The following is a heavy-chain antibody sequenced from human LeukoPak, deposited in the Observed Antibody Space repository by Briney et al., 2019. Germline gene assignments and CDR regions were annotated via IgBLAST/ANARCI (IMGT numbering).Heavy chain of an antibody. Sequence: PSETLSLTCTVSGGFISSSSYYWGWIRQPPGKGLEWIVSMYYSASNYYNPSRKSRITISVNTKKNQFSLNLTSVTAADTAVYYCARAMSIAARLQTIFDYWGQGTLVTVSS. CDR3: ARAMSIAARLQTIFDY. D-gene: IGHD6-6*01. CDR1: GGFISSSSYY. J-gene: IGHJ4*02. V-gene: IGHV4-39*07. CDR2: MYYSASN.